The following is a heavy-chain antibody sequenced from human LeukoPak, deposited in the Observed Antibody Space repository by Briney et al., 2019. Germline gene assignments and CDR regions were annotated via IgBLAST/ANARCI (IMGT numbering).Heavy chain of an antibody. D-gene: IGHD3-9*01. CDR1: GFTFSSYW. J-gene: IGHJ3*02. CDR3: ARGSPFDWLIDI. CDR2: ISSSSSYI. Sequence: GGSLRLSCTASGFTFSSYWMHWVRHAPGKGLEWVSSISSSSSYIYYADSVKGRFTISRDNAKNSLYLQMNSLRAEDTAVYYCARGSPFDWLIDIWGQGTMVTVSS. V-gene: IGHV3-21*01.